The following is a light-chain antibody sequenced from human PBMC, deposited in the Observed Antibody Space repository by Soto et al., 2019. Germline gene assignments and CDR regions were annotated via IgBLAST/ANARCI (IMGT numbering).Light chain of an antibody. V-gene: IGLV4-69*01. CDR3: QTWGTGSEVV. J-gene: IGLJ2*01. Sequence: QSVLTQSPSASASLGVSVKLTCTLSSGHSSYAIAWHQQQPEKGPRYLMKLNSDGSHSKGDGIPDRFSGSSSGAERYLTISSLQSEDEADYYCQTWGTGSEVVFGGGTKLTVL. CDR1: SGHSSYA. CDR2: LNSDGSH.